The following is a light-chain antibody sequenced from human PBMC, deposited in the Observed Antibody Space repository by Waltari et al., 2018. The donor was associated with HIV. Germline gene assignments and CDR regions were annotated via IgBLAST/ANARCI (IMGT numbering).Light chain of an antibody. J-gene: IGLJ2*01. CDR1: SSDVGGNDY. V-gene: IGLV2-14*01. CDR3: NSYTHTNPS. CDR2: EVN. Sequence: QSAPTQPASVSGSPGPSITISCTGTSSDVGGNDYVSWYQQYPGKAPQVLIYEVNKRPSGISSRFSGSKSGNTASLTISGLQAEDEADYYCNSYTHTNPSFGGGTRVTVL.